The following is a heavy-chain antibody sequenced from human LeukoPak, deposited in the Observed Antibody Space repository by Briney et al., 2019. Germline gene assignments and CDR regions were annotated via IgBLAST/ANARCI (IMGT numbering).Heavy chain of an antibody. CDR1: GFTFTNFA. J-gene: IGHJ4*02. CDR3: AKDRRPNIASRTFDY. D-gene: IGHD6-6*01. Sequence: GGSLRLSCATSGFTFTNFAMTWVRQAPGKGLEWVAAISGAADSTHYSDSVEGRFTISKDNSKNTLYLQMNSLRAEDTAVYYCAKDRRPNIASRTFDYWGQGILVTVSS. V-gene: IGHV3-23*01. CDR2: ISGAADST.